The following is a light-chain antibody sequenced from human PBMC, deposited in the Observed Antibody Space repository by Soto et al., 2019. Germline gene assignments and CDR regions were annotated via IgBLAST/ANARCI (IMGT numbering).Light chain of an antibody. J-gene: IGKJ5*01. Sequence: DIQMTQSPSTLSASVGDRVTITCRASQSISSWLAWYQQKPGKAPKLLIYDASSLQSGVPSRFSGSGSGTEFTLTISGLLPEDFATYHCQQLNTLPFTFGQGTDWRL. CDR2: DAS. CDR1: QSISSW. V-gene: IGKV1-5*01. CDR3: QQLNTLPFT.